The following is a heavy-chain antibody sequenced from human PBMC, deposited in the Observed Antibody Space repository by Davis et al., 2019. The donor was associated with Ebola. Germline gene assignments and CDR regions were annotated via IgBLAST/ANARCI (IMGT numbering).Heavy chain of an antibody. CDR3: AKARLPYYYGSGSLVDY. D-gene: IGHD3-10*01. CDR2: ISGSGGST. J-gene: IGHJ4*02. CDR1: GFTFSSYA. V-gene: IGHV3-23*01. Sequence: GESLKISCAASGFTFSSYAMSWVRQAPGKGLEWVSAISGSGGSTYYADSVKGRFTISRDNSKNTLYLQMNSLRAEDTAVYYCAKARLPYYYGSGSLVDYWGQGTLVTVSS.